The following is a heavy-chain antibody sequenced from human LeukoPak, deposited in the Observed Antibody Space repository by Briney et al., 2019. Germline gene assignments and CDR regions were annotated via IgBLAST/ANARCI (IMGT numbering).Heavy chain of an antibody. J-gene: IGHJ4*02. CDR2: IYYSGST. CDR3: ARQPDYGDYGRADYFDY. Sequence: PSETLSLTCTVSGGSISSSSYYWGWIPQPPGKGLEWIGSIYYSGSTYYNPSLKSRVTISVDTSKNQFSLKLSSVTAADTAVYYCARQPDYGDYGRADYFDYWGQGTLVTVSS. CDR1: GGSISSSSYY. V-gene: IGHV4-39*01. D-gene: IGHD4-17*01.